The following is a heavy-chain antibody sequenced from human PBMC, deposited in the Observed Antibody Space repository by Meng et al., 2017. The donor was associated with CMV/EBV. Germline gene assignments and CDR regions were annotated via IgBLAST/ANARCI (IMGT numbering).Heavy chain of an antibody. V-gene: IGHV4-39*07. CDR1: GGSIYSSTFY. J-gene: IGHJ4*02. Sequence: SETLSLTCTVSGGSIYSSTFYWSWIRQPPGKGLEWIGSIYFGGNTYYNPSLKSRVTISIDTSKNQFSLRLSSVTAADTAVYYCARDIGGRRIAARPDYWGQGTLVTVSS. CDR3: ARDIGGRRIAARPDY. CDR2: IYFGGNT. D-gene: IGHD6-6*01.